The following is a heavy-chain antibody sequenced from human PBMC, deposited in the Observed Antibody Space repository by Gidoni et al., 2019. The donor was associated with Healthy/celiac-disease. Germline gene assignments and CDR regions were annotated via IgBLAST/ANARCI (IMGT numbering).Heavy chain of an antibody. D-gene: IGHD6-13*01. CDR1: VGTFSSYA. CDR3: AHAHSSSWYAPFDY. Sequence: QVQLVQSGAEVKKPGSSVKVSCKASVGTFSSYAISWVRQAPGQGLEWMGGIIPSFGTANYAQKFQGRVTITADESTSTAYMELSSLRSEDTAVYYCAHAHSSSWYAPFDYWGQGTLVTVSS. V-gene: IGHV1-69*01. CDR2: IIPSFGTA. J-gene: IGHJ4*02.